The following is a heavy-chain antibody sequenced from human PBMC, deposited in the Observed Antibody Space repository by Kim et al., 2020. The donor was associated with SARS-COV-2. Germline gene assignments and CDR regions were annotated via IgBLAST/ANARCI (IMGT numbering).Heavy chain of an antibody. CDR1: GGSFSGYY. CDR3: AREPYYDILTGYGYYGMDV. V-gene: IGHV4-34*01. Sequence: SETLSLTCAVYGGSFSGYYWSWIRQPPGKGLEWIGEINHSGSTNYNPSLKSRVTISVDTSKNQFSLKLSSVTAADTAVYYCAREPYYDILTGYGYYGMDVWGQGTTVTVSS. D-gene: IGHD3-9*01. CDR2: INHSGST. J-gene: IGHJ6*02.